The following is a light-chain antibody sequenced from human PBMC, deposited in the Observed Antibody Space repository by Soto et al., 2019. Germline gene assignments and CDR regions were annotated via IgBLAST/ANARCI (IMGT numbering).Light chain of an antibody. J-gene: IGKJ1*01. CDR3: QHYNSYSGG. V-gene: IGKV1-5*03. CDR2: KAS. Sequence: DIQMTQAPSTLTGTVGDRVTIACGASQAISGWWVRYPQKPGKATKLLIYKASTLKSKVPSRFSVRGSGTEFTLTIISLQPDDFAAYCRQHYNSYSGGFGQGTK. CDR1: QAISGW.